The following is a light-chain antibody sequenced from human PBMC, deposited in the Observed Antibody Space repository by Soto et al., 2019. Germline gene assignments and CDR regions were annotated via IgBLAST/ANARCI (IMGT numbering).Light chain of an antibody. V-gene: IGLV2-23*02. CDR2: EVS. Sequence: QSALTQPASVSGSPGQSITISCTGTSSDVGSYNLVSWCQQHPGKAPKLMIYEVSKRPSGVSNRFSGSKSGNTASLTISGLQAEDEADYYCCSYAGSSTSWVFGGGTKVTVL. CDR1: SSDVGSYNL. CDR3: CSYAGSSTSWV. J-gene: IGLJ3*02.